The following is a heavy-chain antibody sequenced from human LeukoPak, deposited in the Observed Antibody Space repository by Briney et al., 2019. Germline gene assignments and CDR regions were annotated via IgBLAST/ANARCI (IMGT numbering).Heavy chain of an antibody. D-gene: IGHD3-9*01. CDR2: IARNSGSI. V-gene: IGHV3-9*01. Sequence: PGRSLRLSCAASGFTFDDYAMHWVRQAPGKGLEWVSGIARNSGSINYADSVKGRFTISRDNAKNSLYLQMNSLRAEDTALYYCAKSHFDSPYFDHWGLGTLVTVSS. J-gene: IGHJ4*02. CDR1: GFTFDDYA. CDR3: AKSHFDSPYFDH.